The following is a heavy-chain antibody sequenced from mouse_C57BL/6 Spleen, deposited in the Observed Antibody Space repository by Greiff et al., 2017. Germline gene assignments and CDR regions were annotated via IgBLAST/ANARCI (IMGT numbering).Heavy chain of an antibody. D-gene: IGHD1-1*01. Sequence: VQLQQPGAELVRPGSSVKLSCKASGYTFTSYWMDWVKQRPGQGLEWIGNIYPSDSETHYNQKFKDKATLTVDKSSSTAYMQLSSLTSEDSAVYYCARRATVVATRWYFDVWGTGTTVTVSS. CDR1: GYTFTSYW. J-gene: IGHJ1*03. CDR3: ARRATVVATRWYFDV. CDR2: IYPSDSET. V-gene: IGHV1-61*01.